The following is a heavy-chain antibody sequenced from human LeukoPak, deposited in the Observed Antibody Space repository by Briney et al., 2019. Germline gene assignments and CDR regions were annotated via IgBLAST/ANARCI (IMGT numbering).Heavy chain of an antibody. CDR2: IESDGSST. Sequence: GGSLRLSCAASGFIFDIYYMHWVRQAPGKGLEWVSRIESDGSSTTYADSVKGRFTISRDNAENTLYLQMNSLSAEDTAVYFCARARVVPASSFEYWGQGTLVTVSS. D-gene: IGHD2-2*01. CDR1: GFIFDIYY. V-gene: IGHV3-74*01. J-gene: IGHJ4*02. CDR3: ARARVVPASSFEY.